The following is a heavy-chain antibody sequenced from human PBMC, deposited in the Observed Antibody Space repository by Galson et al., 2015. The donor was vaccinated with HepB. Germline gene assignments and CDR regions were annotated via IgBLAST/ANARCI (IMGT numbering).Heavy chain of an antibody. CDR3: ARGPRYCSSTSCYKYYYYGMDV. D-gene: IGHD2-2*01. Sequence: SVKASCKASGYTFTSYYMHWVRQAPGQGLEWMGIINPSGGSTSYAQKFQGRVTMTRDTSTSTVYMELSSLRSEDTAVYYCARGPRYCSSTSCYKYYYYGMDVWGQGTTVTVSS. CDR1: GYTFTSYY. V-gene: IGHV1-46*01. J-gene: IGHJ6*02. CDR2: INPSGGST.